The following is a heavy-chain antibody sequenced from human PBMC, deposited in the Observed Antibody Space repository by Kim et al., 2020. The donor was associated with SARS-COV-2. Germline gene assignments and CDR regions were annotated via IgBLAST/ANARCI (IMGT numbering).Heavy chain of an antibody. D-gene: IGHD5-12*01. CDR1: GGSISSSSYY. V-gene: IGHV4-39*01. CDR3: ARRLRVSGYTHWYFDL. Sequence: SETLSLTCTVSGGSISSSSYYWGWIRQPPGKGLEWIGSIYYSGSTYYNPSLKSRVTISVDTSKNQFSLKLSSVTAADTAVYYCARRLRVSGYTHWYFDLWGRGTLVTVSS. J-gene: IGHJ2*01. CDR2: IYYSGST.